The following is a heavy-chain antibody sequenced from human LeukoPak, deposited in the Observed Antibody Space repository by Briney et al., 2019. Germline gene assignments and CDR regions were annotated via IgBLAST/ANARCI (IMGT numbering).Heavy chain of an antibody. Sequence: SETLSLTCAVYGGSFRGFYWSWIRQPPGKGLEWIGEIYHSGRTNSNPSLKSRVTISVDTSKNHFSLKLTSVTAADTAVYYCAGLIWGIGFDPWGQGTLVTVSS. CDR3: AGLIWGIGFDP. CDR2: IYHSGRT. J-gene: IGHJ5*02. CDR1: GGSFRGFY. V-gene: IGHV4-34*01. D-gene: IGHD3-16*01.